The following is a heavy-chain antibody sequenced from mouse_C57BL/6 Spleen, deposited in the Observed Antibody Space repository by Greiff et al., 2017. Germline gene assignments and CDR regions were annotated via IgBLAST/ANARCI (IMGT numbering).Heavy chain of an antibody. CDR3: ARDYGYEFAY. CDR2: INPSSGYT. V-gene: IGHV1-4*01. D-gene: IGHD2-2*01. Sequence: QVQLQQSGAELVRPGASVKMSCKASGYTFTSYTMHWVKQRPGQGLEWIGYINPSSGYTKYKQKFKDKATLTADKSSSTAYMQLSSLTSEDSAVYCCARDYGYEFAYWGQGTLVTVSA. J-gene: IGHJ3*01. CDR1: GYTFTSYT.